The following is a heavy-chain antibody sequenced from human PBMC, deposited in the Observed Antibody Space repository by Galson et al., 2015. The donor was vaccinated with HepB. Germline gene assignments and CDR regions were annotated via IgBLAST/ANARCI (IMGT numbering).Heavy chain of an antibody. CDR2: ISSNGGST. J-gene: IGHJ4*02. D-gene: IGHD1-26*01. Sequence: SLRLSCAASGFTFSSYAMHWVRQAPGKGLEYVSAISSNGGSTYYADSVKGRFTISRDNSKNTLYLQMGSLRAEDMAVYYCARAAYSGSYYGNYFDYWGQGTLVTVSS. CDR1: GFTFSSYA. CDR3: ARAAYSGSYYGNYFDY. V-gene: IGHV3-64*02.